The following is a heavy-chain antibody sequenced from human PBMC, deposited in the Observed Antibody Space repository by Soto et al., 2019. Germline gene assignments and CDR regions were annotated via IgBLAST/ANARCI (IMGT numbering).Heavy chain of an antibody. CDR1: GFTFSDYS. CDR2: ISGSSGSK. CDR3: ARYAAEVTTFFDQ. Sequence: PGGSLRLSCAASGFTFSDYSMNWIRQAPGKGLEWLSNISGSSGSKKYAGAGKGRFTISRDNAKKSLYLEMHSLRAEDTAMYYCARYAAEVTTFFDQWGQGTLVTVSS. D-gene: IGHD4-17*01. V-gene: IGHV3-11*06. J-gene: IGHJ4*02.